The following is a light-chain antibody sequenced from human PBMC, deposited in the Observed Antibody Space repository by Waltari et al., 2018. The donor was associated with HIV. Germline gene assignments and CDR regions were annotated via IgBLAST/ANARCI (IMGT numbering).Light chain of an antibody. CDR2: GAS. J-gene: IGKJ3*01. Sequence: DIQLTQSPSFLSASVGARVPITCRASQDLNSYLAWYQHKLGQAPKLLIYGASTLQTEVPSRFSGSGSETEYTLTIKSLQPDDFATYYGQHLNTFPLFTFGPGTKVDVK. CDR1: QDLNSY. CDR3: QHLNTFPLFT. V-gene: IGKV1-9*01.